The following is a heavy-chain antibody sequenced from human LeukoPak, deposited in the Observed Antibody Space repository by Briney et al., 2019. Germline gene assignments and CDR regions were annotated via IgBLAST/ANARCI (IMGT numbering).Heavy chain of an antibody. D-gene: IGHD3-3*01. CDR2: LSGGGGAT. CDR1: GFTFSTYA. CDR3: AKDFADSCYGMDV. J-gene: IGHJ6*02. Sequence: GGSLRLSCAASGFTFSTYAMNWVRQAPGKGLEWVSALSGGGGATYYADSVTGRFTISRDNSKNTLFLQMNSLRAEDTAVYYCAKDFADSCYGMDVWGQGTTVTVSS. V-gene: IGHV3-23*01.